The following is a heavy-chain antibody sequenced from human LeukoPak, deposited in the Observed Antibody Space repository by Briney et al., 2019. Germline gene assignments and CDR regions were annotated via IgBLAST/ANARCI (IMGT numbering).Heavy chain of an antibody. CDR2: INHSGST. Sequence: SETLSLTCAVYGGSFSGYYWSWIRQPPGKGLEWIGEINHSGSTNYNPSLKSRVTISVDTSKNQFSLKLSSVTAADTAVYYCARDLVWGYSYGYDAFDIWGQGTMLTVSS. CDR3: ARDLVWGYSYGYDAFDI. D-gene: IGHD5-18*01. V-gene: IGHV4-34*01. CDR1: GGSFSGYY. J-gene: IGHJ3*02.